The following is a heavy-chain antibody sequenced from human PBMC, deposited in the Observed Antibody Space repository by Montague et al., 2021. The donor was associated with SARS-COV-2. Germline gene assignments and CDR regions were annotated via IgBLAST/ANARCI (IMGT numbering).Heavy chain of an antibody. D-gene: IGHD3/OR15-3a*01. CDR1: DLSLSTSTW. CDR3: ARGGLGNRGFDY. CDR2: IYLSGFT. J-gene: IGHJ4*02. V-gene: IGHV4/OR15-8*01. Sequence: DTLSLTRVVSDLSLSTSTWWSWVRQSPGKGLEWVGEIYLSGFTQYNPSVKSRVSISLDDSRSQFSLRLTSVTAADTAVYFCARGGLGNRGFDYWGQGTLVTVSS.